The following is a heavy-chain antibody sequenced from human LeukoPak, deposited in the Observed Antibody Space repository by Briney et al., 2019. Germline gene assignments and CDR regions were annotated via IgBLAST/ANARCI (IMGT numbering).Heavy chain of an antibody. Sequence: PSETLSLTCTVSGGSISSYYWSWIRQPPGKGLEWIGEINHSGSTNYNPSLKSRVTISVDTSKNQFSLKLSSVTAADTAVYYCAIIAAAGNFDYWGQGTLVTVSS. J-gene: IGHJ4*02. CDR3: AIIAAAGNFDY. D-gene: IGHD6-13*01. V-gene: IGHV4-34*01. CDR2: INHSGST. CDR1: GGSISSYY.